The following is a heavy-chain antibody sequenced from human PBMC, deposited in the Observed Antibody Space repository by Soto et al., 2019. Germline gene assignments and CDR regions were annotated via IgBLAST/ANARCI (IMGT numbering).Heavy chain of an antibody. CDR1: GGSFSGYY. CDR2: INHSGST. J-gene: IGHJ6*03. CDR3: ARGWVTIFGVVKYYMDV. Sequence: SETLSLTCAVYGGSFSGYYWSWIRQPPGKGLEWIGEINHSGSTNYNPSLKSRVTISVDTSKNQFSLKLSSVTAADTAVYYCARGWVTIFGVVKYYMDVWGKGTTVTVSS. V-gene: IGHV4-34*01. D-gene: IGHD3-3*01.